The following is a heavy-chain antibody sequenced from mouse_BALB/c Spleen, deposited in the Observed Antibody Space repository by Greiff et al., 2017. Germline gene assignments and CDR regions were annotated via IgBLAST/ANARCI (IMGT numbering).Heavy chain of an antibody. V-gene: IGHV3-6*02. CDR2: ISYDGSN. Sequence: ESGPGLVKPSQSLSLTCSVTGYSITSGYYWNWIRQFPGNKLEWMGYISYDGSNNYNPSLKNRISITRDTSKNQFFLKLNSVTTEDTATYYCARESMITTDYFDYWGQGTTLTVSS. D-gene: IGHD2-4*01. CDR1: GYSITSGYY. J-gene: IGHJ2*01. CDR3: ARESMITTDYFDY.